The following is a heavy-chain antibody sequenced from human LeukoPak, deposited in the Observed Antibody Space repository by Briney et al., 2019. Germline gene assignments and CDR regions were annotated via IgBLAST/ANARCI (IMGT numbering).Heavy chain of an antibody. CDR3: ATNYDFPDS. J-gene: IGHJ4*02. CDR2: ISYDGSNK. CDR1: GFTFSSYA. D-gene: IGHD3-3*01. Sequence: PGGSLRLSCAASGFTFSSYAMHWVRQAPGKGLEWVAVISYDGSNKYYADSVKGRFTISRDNSKNTLYLQMNSLRAEDSAVYYCATNYDFPDSWGQGTLVTVSS. V-gene: IGHV3-30*01.